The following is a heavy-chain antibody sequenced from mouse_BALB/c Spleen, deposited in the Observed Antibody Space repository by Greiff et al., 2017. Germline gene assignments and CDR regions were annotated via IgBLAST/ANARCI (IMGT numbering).Heavy chain of an antibody. CDR3: ARKDPRAMDY. V-gene: IGHV1-7*01. CDR2: INPSTGYT. Sequence: QVQLQQSGAELAKPGASVKMSCKASGYTFTSYWMHWVKQRPGQGLEWIGYINPSTGYTEYNQKFKDKATLTADKSSSTAYMQLSSLTSEDSAVYYCARKDPRAMDYWGQGTSVTVSS. CDR1: GYTFTSYW. J-gene: IGHJ4*01.